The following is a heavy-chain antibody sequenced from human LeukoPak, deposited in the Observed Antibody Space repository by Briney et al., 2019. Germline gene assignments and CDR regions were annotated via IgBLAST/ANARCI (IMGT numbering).Heavy chain of an antibody. CDR3: ARLTITHYGDY. D-gene: IGHD3-10*01. Sequence: SETLSLTCTVSGGPISSGGYYWSWIRQHPGKGLEWIGYIYYSGSTYYNPSLKSRVTISVDTSKNQFSLKLSSVTAADTAVYYCARLTITHYGDYWGQGTLVTVSS. CDR1: GGPISSGGYY. V-gene: IGHV4-31*03. CDR2: IYYSGST. J-gene: IGHJ4*02.